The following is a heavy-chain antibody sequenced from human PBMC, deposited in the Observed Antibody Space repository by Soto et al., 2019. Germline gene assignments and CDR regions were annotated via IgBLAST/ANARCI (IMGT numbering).Heavy chain of an antibody. D-gene: IGHD3-22*01. CDR2: SYYTGTT. Sequence: SETLSLTCIVSGASVSSGYYFWGWIRLPPGKGLEWIGNSYYTGTTEYNPSLKSRVTISLDTPKNQFSLKLSSVTAADTAVYYCGRTNSSGAWAAWYWGQGTRVTVSS. V-gene: IGHV4-61*01. J-gene: IGHJ4*02. CDR3: GRTNSSGAWAAWY. CDR1: GASVSSGYYF.